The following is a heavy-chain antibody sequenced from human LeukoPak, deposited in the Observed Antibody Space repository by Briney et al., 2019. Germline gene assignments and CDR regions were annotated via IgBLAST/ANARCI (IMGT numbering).Heavy chain of an antibody. J-gene: IGHJ4*02. CDR2: ISGDGST. CDR1: GFTFGDYA. V-gene: IGHV3-43*02. Sequence: GGSLRLSCAASGFTFGDYAMYWVRQPPGKGLEWVSLISGDGSTHYADSVEGRFTISRDNSKNSLYLQMNSLRVEDTALHYCTKDKSRGVGYTYGFDYWGQGTLVTVSS. D-gene: IGHD5-18*01. CDR3: TKDKSRGVGYTYGFDY.